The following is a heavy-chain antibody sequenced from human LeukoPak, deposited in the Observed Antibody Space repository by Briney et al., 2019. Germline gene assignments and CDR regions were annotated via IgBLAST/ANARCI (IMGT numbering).Heavy chain of an antibody. V-gene: IGHV3-11*06. Sequence: PGGSLRLSCAASGFTFSDFYMSWIRQAPGKGLEWVSYISSSSSYTKYAGSVKGRFTISRDNAKSSLYLQVSSLRAEDTAVYYCARGTGTTAYFDYWGQGTLVTVSS. CDR3: ARGTGTTAYFDY. CDR2: ISSSSSYT. CDR1: GFTFSDFY. D-gene: IGHD1-1*01. J-gene: IGHJ4*02.